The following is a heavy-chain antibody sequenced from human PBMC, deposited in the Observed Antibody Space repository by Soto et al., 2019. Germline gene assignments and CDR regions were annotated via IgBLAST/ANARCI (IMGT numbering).Heavy chain of an antibody. Sequence: QVQLVESGGGVVQPGKSLRLSCAASGFTFSNYGMHWVRQAPGKGLEWVAVIWYDGSNKYHGDSLKGRFTISRDNSKNTLYLQINHLRAEDRAVYYCGIDGALGDTAVVDSWGHGTLVTVAS. CDR2: IWYDGSNK. J-gene: IGHJ5*01. D-gene: IGHD5-18*01. CDR3: GIDGALGDTAVVDS. V-gene: IGHV3-33*01. CDR1: GFTFSNYG.